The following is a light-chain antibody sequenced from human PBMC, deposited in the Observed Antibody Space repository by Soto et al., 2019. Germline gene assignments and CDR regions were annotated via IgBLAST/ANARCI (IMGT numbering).Light chain of an antibody. J-gene: IGKJ1*01. V-gene: IGKV1-5*01. CDR3: QQYHSYSQT. CDR2: DAS. CDR1: QSISSW. Sequence: DIQMTQSPSTLSASVGDRVTITCRASQSISSWLGWYQQKPGKAPKLLIYDASILESGVPSRFSGSGSGTEFTLTISSLQPDDFANYYCQQYHSYSQTFGQGTKVAIK.